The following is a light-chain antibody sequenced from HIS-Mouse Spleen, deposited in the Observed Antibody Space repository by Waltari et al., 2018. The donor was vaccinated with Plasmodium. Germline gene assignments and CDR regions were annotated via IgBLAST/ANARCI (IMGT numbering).Light chain of an antibody. J-gene: IGKJ1*01. CDR2: GAS. CDR3: QQYGSSGT. V-gene: IGKV3-20*01. CDR1: QSVSSSY. Sequence: EIVLTQSPGHLSLSPGERATLSCRSSQSVSSSYLAWYQQKPGQAPRLLIYGASSRATGIPDRFSGSGSGTDFTLTISRLEPEDFAVYYCQQYGSSGTFGQGTKVEIK.